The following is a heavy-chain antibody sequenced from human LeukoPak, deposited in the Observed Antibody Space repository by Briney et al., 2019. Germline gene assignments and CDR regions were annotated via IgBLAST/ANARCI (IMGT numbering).Heavy chain of an antibody. Sequence: PGGSLRLSCAASGFTFRSYWMSWVRQAPGKGLEWVANIKQDGNEKNYVDSVKGRFTISRDNAKNSLYLQMNSLRAEDTAVYYCAKVSVYAIRGKIDYWGQGTLVTVSS. CDR3: AKVSVYAIRGKIDY. CDR1: GFTFRSYW. D-gene: IGHD5/OR15-5a*01. V-gene: IGHV3-7*03. CDR2: IKQDGNEK. J-gene: IGHJ4*02.